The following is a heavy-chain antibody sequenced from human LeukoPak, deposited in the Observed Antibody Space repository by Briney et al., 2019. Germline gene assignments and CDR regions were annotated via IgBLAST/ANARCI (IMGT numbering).Heavy chain of an antibody. J-gene: IGHJ4*02. D-gene: IGHD2-15*01. CDR2: ITTNSHM. Sequence: TGGSLRLSCAASGFTFSSYWMSWVRQAPGKGLEWVSSITTNSHMYYADSVQGRFTISRDNAKNSLYLQMDTLRAEDTAVYYCARDPAAGDCWGQGTLVTVSS. V-gene: IGHV3-21*01. CDR3: ARDPAAGDC. CDR1: GFTFSSYW.